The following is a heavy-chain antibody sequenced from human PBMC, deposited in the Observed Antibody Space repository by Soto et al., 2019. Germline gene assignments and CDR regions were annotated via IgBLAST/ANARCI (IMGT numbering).Heavy chain of an antibody. D-gene: IGHD3-3*01. CDR1: GFTFSSYA. Sequence: PGGSLRLSCAASGFTFSSYAMHWVRQAPGKGLEWVAVISYDGSNKYYADSVKGRFTISRDNSKNTLYLQMNSLRAEDTAVYYCARVYDFWSGYSNYYYYGMDVWGQGTTVTVSS. V-gene: IGHV3-30-3*01. J-gene: IGHJ6*02. CDR2: ISYDGSNK. CDR3: ARVYDFWSGYSNYYYYGMDV.